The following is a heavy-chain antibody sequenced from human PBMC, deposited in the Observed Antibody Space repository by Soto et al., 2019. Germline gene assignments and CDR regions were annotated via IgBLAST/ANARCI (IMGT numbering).Heavy chain of an antibody. J-gene: IGHJ4*02. CDR3: ARAHRTRFVVVPAALDY. CDR2: INPNSGGT. V-gene: IGHV1-2*04. Sequence: ASVKVSCKASGYTFTGYYMHWVRQAPGQGLEWMGWINPNSGGTNYAQKFQGWVTMTRDTSISTAYMELSRLRSDDTAVYYCARAHRTRFVVVPAALDYWGQGTLVTVSS. D-gene: IGHD2-2*01. CDR1: GYTFTGYY.